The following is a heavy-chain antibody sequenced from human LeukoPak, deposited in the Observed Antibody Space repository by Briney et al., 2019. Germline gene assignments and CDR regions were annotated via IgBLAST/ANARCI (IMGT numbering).Heavy chain of an antibody. CDR2: IYPGDSDT. D-gene: IGHD3-22*01. Sequence: GESLKISCKGFGYSFTSYWIGWVRQMPGKGLEWMGIIYPGDSDTRYSPSFQGQVTISADKSISTAYLQWSSLKASDTAMYYCARPAYYYDSSGYYYGAFDIWGQGTMVTVSS. J-gene: IGHJ3*02. CDR1: GYSFTSYW. CDR3: ARPAYYYDSSGYYYGAFDI. V-gene: IGHV5-51*01.